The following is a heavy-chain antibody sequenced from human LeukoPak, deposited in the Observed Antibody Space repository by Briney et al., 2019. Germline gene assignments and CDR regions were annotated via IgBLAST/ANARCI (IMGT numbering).Heavy chain of an antibody. V-gene: IGHV3-21*01. J-gene: IGHJ6*03. CDR1: GFTFSTFA. D-gene: IGHD3-9*01. Sequence: GGSLRLSCAASGFTFSTFAMIWVRQPPGKGLEWVSSIFPSGGEIHYADSVRGRFTISRDNAKNSLYLQMNSLRAEDTAVYYCARDGVGYFDWLPSFYYYYYMDVWGKGTTVTVSS. CDR2: IFPSGGEI. CDR3: ARDGVGYFDWLPSFYYYYYMDV.